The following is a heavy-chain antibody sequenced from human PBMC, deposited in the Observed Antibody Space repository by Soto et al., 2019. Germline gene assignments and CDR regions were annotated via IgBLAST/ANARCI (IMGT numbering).Heavy chain of an antibody. J-gene: IGHJ3*02. Sequence: SETLSLTCTVSGASISSNNWWTWVRQSPGKGLEWIGKISQSGRANYNPSLRGRGRMSIDKSKNLLSLKVNYVNAADTAMYYCASIQDGDALDIWGKGTVVT. CDR1: GASISSNNW. CDR2: ISQSGRA. V-gene: IGHV4-4*02. CDR3: ASIQDGDALDI.